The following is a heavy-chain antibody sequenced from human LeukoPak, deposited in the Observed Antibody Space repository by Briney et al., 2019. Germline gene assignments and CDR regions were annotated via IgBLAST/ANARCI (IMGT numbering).Heavy chain of an antibody. CDR3: ARVSGHSGYDLDY. CDR2: MNPNSGNT. D-gene: IGHD5-12*01. V-gene: IGHV1-8*01. CDR1: GYTFTSYD. J-gene: IGHJ4*02. Sequence: GASVKVSCKASGYTFTSYDINWVRQATGQGLEWMGWMNPNSGNTGYAQKFQGRVTMTRDTSISTAYMELSRLRSDDTAVYYCARVSGHSGYDLDYWGQGTLVTVSS.